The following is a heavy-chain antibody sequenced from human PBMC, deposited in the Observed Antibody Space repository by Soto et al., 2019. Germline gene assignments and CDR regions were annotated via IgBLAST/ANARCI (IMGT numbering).Heavy chain of an antibody. D-gene: IGHD6-13*01. V-gene: IGHV1-69*04. CDR1: GGTFSSYT. CDR2: IIPILGIA. J-gene: IGHJ6*03. Sequence: ASVKVSCKASGGTFSSYTISWVRQAPGQGLEWMGRIIPILGIANYAQKFQGRVTITAEKSTSTAYMELSSLRSEDTAVYYCARDAPQTLRDIAAAGTKYYYYYYMDVWGKRTTVTVSS. CDR3: ARDAPQTLRDIAAAGTKYYYYYYMDV.